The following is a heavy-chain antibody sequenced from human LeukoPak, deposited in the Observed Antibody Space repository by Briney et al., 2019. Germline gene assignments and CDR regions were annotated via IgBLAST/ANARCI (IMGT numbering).Heavy chain of an antibody. D-gene: IGHD5-18*01. CDR2: IIPIFGTA. CDR1: GGTFSSYA. V-gene: IGHV1-69*05. Sequence: SSVKVSCKASGGTFSSYAISWVRQAPGQGLEWMGRIIPIFGTANYAQKLQGRVTITTDESTSTAYMELSSLRSEDTAVYYCAGTSGYSYEFDYWGQGTLVTVSS. CDR3: AGTSGYSYEFDY. J-gene: IGHJ4*02.